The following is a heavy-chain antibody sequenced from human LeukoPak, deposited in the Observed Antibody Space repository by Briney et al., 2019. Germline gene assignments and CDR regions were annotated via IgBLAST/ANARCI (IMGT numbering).Heavy chain of an antibody. J-gene: IGHJ3*02. D-gene: IGHD6-13*01. CDR2: IYYSGST. CDR3: ARHPEGSSSRGAFDI. Sequence: PSETLSLTCTVSGGSISSSSYYWGWIRQPPGKGLEWIGSIYYSGSTYYNPSLKSRVTISVDTSKNQFSQKLSSVTAADTAVYYCARHPEGSSSRGAFDIWGQGTMVTVSS. V-gene: IGHV4-39*01. CDR1: GGSISSSSYY.